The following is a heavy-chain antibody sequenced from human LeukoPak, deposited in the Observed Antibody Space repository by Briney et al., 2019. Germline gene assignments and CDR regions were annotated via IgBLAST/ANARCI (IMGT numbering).Heavy chain of an antibody. CDR1: GGSISSSSNY. CDR2: MYFGGST. V-gene: IGHV4-39*01. J-gene: IGHJ4*02. D-gene: IGHD5-18*01. Sequence: PSETLSLTCAVSGGSISSSSNYWGWIRQPPGKGLGWIGMMYFGGSTYYNPSLKSRVTISVDTSKNQFSLKLSSVTPADTAVYYCARTYRYNPEYWGQGTLVTVSS. CDR3: ARTYRYNPEY.